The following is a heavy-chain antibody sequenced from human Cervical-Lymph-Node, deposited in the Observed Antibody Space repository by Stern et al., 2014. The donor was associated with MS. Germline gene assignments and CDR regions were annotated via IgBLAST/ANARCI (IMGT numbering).Heavy chain of an antibody. CDR1: GFRFDDYA. V-gene: IGHV3-9*01. Sequence: EVQLVESGGDLVQPGRSLRLSCAASGFRFDDYAMYWVRQAPGEGLEWVSGISWSSGKLGYADSVKGRFTISRDNVKNSLFLQMNSLRSEDTASYYCARAIGFCSGGNCEPYYYYGIDVWGQGTRVTVSS. CDR2: ISWSSGKL. D-gene: IGHD2-15*01. CDR3: ARAIGFCSGGNCEPYYYYGIDV. J-gene: IGHJ6*02.